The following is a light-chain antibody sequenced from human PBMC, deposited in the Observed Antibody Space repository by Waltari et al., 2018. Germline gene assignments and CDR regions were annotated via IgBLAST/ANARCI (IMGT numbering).Light chain of an antibody. CDR3: QQYNSYWT. CDR2: KAS. Sequence: DIQMTQSPSPLSASVGDRVTITCRASQSISTWLAWYQQKPGKAPKLLIYKASSLESGVPSRFSGSGSGTEFTLTISSLQPEDFATYYCQQYNSYWTFGQGTKVEIK. V-gene: IGKV1-5*03. J-gene: IGKJ1*01. CDR1: QSISTW.